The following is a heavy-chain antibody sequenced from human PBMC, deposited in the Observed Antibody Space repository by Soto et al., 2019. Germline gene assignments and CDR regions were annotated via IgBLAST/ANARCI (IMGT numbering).Heavy chain of an antibody. D-gene: IGHD2-2*01. CDR1: GFTFSSYA. V-gene: IGHV3-30-3*01. Sequence: GGSLRLSCAASGFTFSSYAMHWVRQAPGKGLEWVAVISYDGSNKYYADSVKGRFTISRDNSKNTLYLQMNSLRAEDTAVYYCARDTSIVVERSGYYYGMDVWGQGTTVTVSS. CDR2: ISYDGSNK. J-gene: IGHJ6*02. CDR3: ARDTSIVVERSGYYYGMDV.